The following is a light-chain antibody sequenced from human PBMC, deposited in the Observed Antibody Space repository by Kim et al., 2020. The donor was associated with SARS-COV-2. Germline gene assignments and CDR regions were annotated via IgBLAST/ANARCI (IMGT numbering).Light chain of an antibody. J-gene: IGLJ2*01. Sequence: VTISCTPSSGSIASNYVPWYQQRPGSAPTPVIYEDNQRPSGVPDRFSGSIDSSSNSASLTISGLKTEDEADYYCQSYDSSNHVVFGGGTQLTVL. CDR3: QSYDSSNHVV. V-gene: IGLV6-57*03. CDR2: EDN. CDR1: SGSIASNY.